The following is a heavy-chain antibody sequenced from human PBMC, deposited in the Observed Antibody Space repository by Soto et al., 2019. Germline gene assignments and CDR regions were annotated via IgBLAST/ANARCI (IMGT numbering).Heavy chain of an antibody. CDR3: ARGYSSSSAAFDY. D-gene: IGHD6-13*01. Sequence: QVQLVESGGGVVQPGRSLRLSCAASGFTFSSYAMHWVRQAPGKGLEWVAIISYDASNKYYADSVKGRFTISRDNSKNTLYLQLNSLRAEDTAVYYCARGYSSSSAAFDYWGQGTLVTVSS. V-gene: IGHV3-30-3*01. CDR2: ISYDASNK. CDR1: GFTFSSYA. J-gene: IGHJ4*02.